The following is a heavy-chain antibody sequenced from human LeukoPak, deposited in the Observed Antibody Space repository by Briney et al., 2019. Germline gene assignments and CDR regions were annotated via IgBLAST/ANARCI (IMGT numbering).Heavy chain of an antibody. CDR3: ARDANRVFAASSNGMDV. D-gene: IGHD3-3*02. J-gene: IGHJ6*02. V-gene: IGHV1-2*02. CDR1: GYTFTGYY. CDR2: INPNSGGT. Sequence: ASVKVSCKASGYTFTGYYMHWVRQAPGQGLEWMGWINPNSGGTNYAQKFQGRVTMTRDTSISTAYMELSRLRSDDTAVYYCARDANRVFAASSNGMDVWGQGTTVTVSS.